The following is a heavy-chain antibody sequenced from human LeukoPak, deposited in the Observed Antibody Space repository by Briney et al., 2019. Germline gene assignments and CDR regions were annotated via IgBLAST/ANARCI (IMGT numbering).Heavy chain of an antibody. CDR2: IYPGDSDT. CDR1: GYSFTSYW. J-gene: IGHJ4*02. CDR3: ARLGKRWLQVRGGSVFDY. V-gene: IGHV5-51*01. Sequence: GEALKISCKGSGYSFTSYWIGWVRQMPGKGLEWMGIIYPGDSDTRYSPSFQGQVTIPADKPISTAYLQWSSLKASDTAMYYCARLGKRWLQVRGGSVFDYWGQGTLVTASS. D-gene: IGHD5-24*01.